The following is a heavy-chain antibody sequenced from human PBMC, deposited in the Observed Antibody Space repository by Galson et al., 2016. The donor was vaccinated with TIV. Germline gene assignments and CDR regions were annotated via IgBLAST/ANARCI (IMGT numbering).Heavy chain of an antibody. Sequence: SVKVSCKASGYTFSNFAITWVRQAPGQGLEWMGYMSAYSGASNYAQEFQGRVTITTDTSTSTAYMELRNLRFEDTAVYYCARYSSTSSRRFDYWGQGTLVTVSA. J-gene: IGHJ4*02. CDR1: GYTFSNFA. CDR2: MSAYSGAS. V-gene: IGHV1-18*01. CDR3: ARYSSTSSRRFDY. D-gene: IGHD6-6*01.